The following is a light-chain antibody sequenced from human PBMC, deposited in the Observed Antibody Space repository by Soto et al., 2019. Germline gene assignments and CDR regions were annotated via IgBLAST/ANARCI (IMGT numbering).Light chain of an antibody. J-gene: IGKJ2*01. CDR2: AAY. CDR1: QSIGSY. Sequence: DIQMTQSPSSLSASVGDRITITCRASQSIGSYLNWYQRKPGRAPNLLIYAAYSLQSGVPSRFSGSGSGTDFTLTISGLRPEDFATYYCQQSFSAPLSCGQGTKLEIK. V-gene: IGKV1-39*01. CDR3: QQSFSAPLS.